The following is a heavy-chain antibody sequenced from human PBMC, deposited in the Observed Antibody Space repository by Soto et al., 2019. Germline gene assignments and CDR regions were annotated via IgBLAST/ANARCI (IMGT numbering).Heavy chain of an antibody. Sequence: GGSLRLSCAASGFTFSIYAMGWVRQAPGKGLEWVSVISGNGGSTYYPDSVKGRFTISRDISKNTLFLQMNSLRAEDTAVYYCARLGGYSGYDPFDYWGQGTLVTVS. V-gene: IGHV3-23*01. CDR2: ISGNGGST. J-gene: IGHJ4*02. CDR1: GFTFSIYA. D-gene: IGHD5-12*01. CDR3: ARLGGYSGYDPFDY.